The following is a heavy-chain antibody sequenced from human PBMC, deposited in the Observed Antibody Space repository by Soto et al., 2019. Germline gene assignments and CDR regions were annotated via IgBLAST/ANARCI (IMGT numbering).Heavy chain of an antibody. V-gene: IGHV4-4*02. D-gene: IGHD3-10*01. Sequence: SETLSLTCAVSGGSISSSNWWSWFRQPPGKGLEWIGELYHSGSTNYNPPLKSRVTISVYKSKNQFSLKLSSVTAADTAVYYCARDSPLGGSGSYYNPFDYWGQGTRVTVSS. J-gene: IGHJ4*02. CDR2: LYHSGST. CDR3: ARDSPLGGSGSYYNPFDY. CDR1: GGSISSSNW.